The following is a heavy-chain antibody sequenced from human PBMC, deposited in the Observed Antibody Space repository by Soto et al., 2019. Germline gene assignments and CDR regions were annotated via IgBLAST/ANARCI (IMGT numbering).Heavy chain of an antibody. CDR1: GSTFSSYD. Sequence: GGSLRLSCAASGSTFSSYDMHWVRQATGKGLEWVSAIGTAGDTYYPGSVKGRFTISRENAKNSLYLQMNSLRAGDTAVYYCARAVYSSSSDPNAFDIWGQGTMVTVSS. CDR2: IGTAGDT. J-gene: IGHJ3*02. D-gene: IGHD6-13*01. CDR3: ARAVYSSSSDPNAFDI. V-gene: IGHV3-13*01.